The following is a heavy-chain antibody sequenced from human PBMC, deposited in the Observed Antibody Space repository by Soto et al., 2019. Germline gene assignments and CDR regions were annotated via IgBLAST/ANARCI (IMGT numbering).Heavy chain of an antibody. Sequence: ASVKVSCKASGYTFTSYDINWVRQATGQGLEWMGWMNPNSGNTGYAQKFQGRVTMSRNTSISTAYMELSSLRSEDTAVYYCAREGDCSGGSCYSVGSYYYYGMDVWGQGTTVTVSS. V-gene: IGHV1-8*01. CDR1: GYTFTSYD. D-gene: IGHD2-15*01. J-gene: IGHJ6*02. CDR3: AREGDCSGGSCYSVGSYYYYGMDV. CDR2: MNPNSGNT.